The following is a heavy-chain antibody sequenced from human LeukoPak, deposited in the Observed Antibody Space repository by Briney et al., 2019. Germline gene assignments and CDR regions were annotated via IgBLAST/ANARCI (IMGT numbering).Heavy chain of an antibody. Sequence: SGGSLRLSCAASGFTFSSYTMNWVRQAPGKGLEWVSSISSSSTYIYYADSVEGRFTITRDNAENSLFLEMNSLRAEDTAVYYCARDLGTTMITSLGYWGQGTLVTVSS. CDR3: ARDLGTTMITSLGY. J-gene: IGHJ4*02. V-gene: IGHV3-21*01. D-gene: IGHD3-22*01. CDR2: ISSSSTYI. CDR1: GFTFSSYT.